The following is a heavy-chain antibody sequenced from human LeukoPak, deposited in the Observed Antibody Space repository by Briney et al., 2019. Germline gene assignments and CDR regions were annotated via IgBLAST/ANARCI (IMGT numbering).Heavy chain of an antibody. D-gene: IGHD3-10*01. J-gene: IGHJ4*02. CDR2: IYHSGST. V-gene: IGHV4-30-2*01. Sequence: SETLSLTCTVSGGSISSGGYYWSWIRQPPGKGLEWIGYIYHSGSTYYNPSLKSQVTISVDRSKNQFSLKLSSVTAADTAVYYCARALTMVRGALYWGQGTLVTVSS. CDR1: GGSISSGGYY. CDR3: ARALTMVRGALY.